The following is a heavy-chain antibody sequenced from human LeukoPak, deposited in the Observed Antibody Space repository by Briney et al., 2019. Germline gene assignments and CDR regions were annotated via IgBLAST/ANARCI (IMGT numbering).Heavy chain of an antibody. V-gene: IGHV1-18*01. D-gene: IGHD4-17*01. J-gene: IGHJ4*02. Sequence: ASVKVSCKASGYTFTSYGISWVRQAPGQGLEWMGWISAYNGNTNYAQKLQGRVTMTTDTSTSTAYMELRSLRSDDTAVYYCARNLHHYGDLDYWGQGALVTVSS. CDR2: ISAYNGNT. CDR1: GYTFTSYG. CDR3: ARNLHHYGDLDY.